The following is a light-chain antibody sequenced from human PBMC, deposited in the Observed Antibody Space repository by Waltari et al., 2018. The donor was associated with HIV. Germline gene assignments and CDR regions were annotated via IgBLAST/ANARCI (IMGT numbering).Light chain of an antibody. CDR1: NSNIGSNF. Sequence: QSGLTQPPSASGTPGQRLSISCAGNNSNIGSNFVFWYRQIPGAAPTLLVHRNKHRPSGVGDRFSGSRSGASASLVISGLRVEDEADYYCASWDDGLRGHVFGSGTTVSV. V-gene: IGLV1-47*01. CDR3: ASWDDGLRGHV. J-gene: IGLJ1*01. CDR2: RNK.